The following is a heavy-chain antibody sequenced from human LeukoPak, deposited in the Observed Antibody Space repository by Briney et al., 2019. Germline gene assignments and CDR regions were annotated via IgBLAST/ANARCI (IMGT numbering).Heavy chain of an antibody. J-gene: IGHJ4*02. Sequence: GGSLRLSCSASGLTVTNAWMNWVRQAPGEGLDWVGRIASKTDGGATDYAAPVKGRFTISRDDSKNTLNLQMNSPKTEDTAVYYCTTGIRGDWGQGTLVTVSS. CDR3: TTGIRGD. CDR1: GLTVTNAW. CDR2: IASKTDGGAT. D-gene: IGHD3-10*01. V-gene: IGHV3-15*07.